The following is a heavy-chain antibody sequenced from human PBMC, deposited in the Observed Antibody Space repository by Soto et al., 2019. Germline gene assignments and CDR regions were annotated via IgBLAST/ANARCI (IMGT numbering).Heavy chain of an antibody. CDR2: LMPIFGPA. CDR1: GGTFSSSG. Sequence: SVKVSCKASGGTFSSSGISWVRQAPGQGLEWMGGLMPIFGPANYAQKFQGRVTITADESTSTVFMELRSLRSDDTAVYYCARDSSSSSWEPDWFDPWGQGTLVTVSS. D-gene: IGHD6-13*01. J-gene: IGHJ5*02. V-gene: IGHV1-69*13. CDR3: ARDSSSSSWEPDWFDP.